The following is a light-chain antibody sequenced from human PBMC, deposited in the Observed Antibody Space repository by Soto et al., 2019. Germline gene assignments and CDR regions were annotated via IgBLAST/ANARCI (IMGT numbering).Light chain of an antibody. CDR2: AAS. J-gene: IGKJ2*01. CDR1: QDINRF. Sequence: DIQMTQSPSAMSAAVGDRVTITCRASQDINRFLSWFQQKPGNVPKRLIFAASRLQSGVPSRYSGSGSGTEFTLTLRSLQHEDFETYYCLQHESFPYTFGHGTKLEIK. V-gene: IGKV1-17*03. CDR3: LQHESFPYT.